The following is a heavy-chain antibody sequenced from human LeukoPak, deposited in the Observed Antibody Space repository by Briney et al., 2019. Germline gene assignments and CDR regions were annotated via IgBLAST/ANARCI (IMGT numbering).Heavy chain of an antibody. D-gene: IGHD6-19*01. Sequence: PSETLSLTCAVSGGSISTYYWSWIRRPPGKGLEWIGYIYYSGTTNYNPSLKSRVTISVDTSKNQFSLKLSSVTAADTAVYYCSRAGYISGWFSDAFDIWGQGAMVTVSS. V-gene: IGHV4-59*01. J-gene: IGHJ3*02. CDR1: GGSISTYY. CDR3: SRAGYISGWFSDAFDI. CDR2: IYYSGTT.